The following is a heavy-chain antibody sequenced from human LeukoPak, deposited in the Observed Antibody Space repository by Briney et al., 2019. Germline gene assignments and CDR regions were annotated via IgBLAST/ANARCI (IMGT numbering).Heavy chain of an antibody. CDR3: ARVFYSSSYYYYYGMDV. CDR2: AYYSGST. CDR1: GGSISNYY. Sequence: SETLSLTCTVSGGSISNYYWSWIRQPPGKGLEWIGYAYYSGSTNYNPSLESRVTMSVDTSKNKFSLKLSSVTAAGTAVYYCARVFYSSSYYYYYGMDVWGQGTTVTVSS. J-gene: IGHJ6*02. D-gene: IGHD6-6*01. V-gene: IGHV4-59*01.